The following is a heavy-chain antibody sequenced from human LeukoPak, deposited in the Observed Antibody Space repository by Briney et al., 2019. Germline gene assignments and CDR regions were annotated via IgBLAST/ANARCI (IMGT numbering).Heavy chain of an antibody. CDR1: GGSISSYY. J-gene: IGHJ5*01. Sequence: PSETLSLTCTVSGGSISSYYWTWIRQPPGKALEWIGYIYNSGSTNYDPSLKSRATISVDRSKTQFFLKLRSVAAADTAVYYCARLSNYDILTGNSWFDSWGQGTLVTVSS. D-gene: IGHD3-9*01. V-gene: IGHV4-59*08. CDR3: ARLSNYDILTGNSWFDS. CDR2: IYNSGST.